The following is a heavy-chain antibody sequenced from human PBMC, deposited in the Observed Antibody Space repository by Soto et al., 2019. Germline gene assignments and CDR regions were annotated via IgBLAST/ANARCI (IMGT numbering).Heavy chain of an antibody. CDR1: GGSISSYY. Sequence: SETLSLTCTVSGGSISSYYWSWIRQPPGKGLEWIGYIYYSGSTNYNPSLKSRVTISVDTSKNQFSLKLSSVTAADTAVYYCARHKFSAWFGENNWFDPWGQGTLVTVSS. CDR3: ARHKFSAWFGENNWFDP. J-gene: IGHJ5*02. CDR2: IYYSGST. D-gene: IGHD3-10*01. V-gene: IGHV4-59*08.